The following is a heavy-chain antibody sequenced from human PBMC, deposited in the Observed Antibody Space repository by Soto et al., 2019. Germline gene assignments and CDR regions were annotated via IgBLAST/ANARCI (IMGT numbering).Heavy chain of an antibody. V-gene: IGHV4-59*01. CDR3: ARVAKPTMVRGVIKIYYYYYMAV. D-gene: IGHD3-10*01. Sequence: PSETLSLTCTVSGGSISSYYWSWIRQPPGKGLEWIGYIYYSGSANYNPSLKSRVTISVDTSKNQFSLKLSSATAADTAVYYCARVAKPTMVRGVIKIYYYYYMAVWGKGTTVTVSS. CDR1: GGSISSYY. CDR2: IYYSGSA. J-gene: IGHJ6*03.